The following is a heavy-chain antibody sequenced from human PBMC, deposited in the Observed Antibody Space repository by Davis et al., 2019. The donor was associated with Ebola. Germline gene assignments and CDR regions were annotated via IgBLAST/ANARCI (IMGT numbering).Heavy chain of an antibody. CDR1: GFTFSTYG. V-gene: IGHV3-33*01. CDR3: ARGGDIVVVVAATDYYGMDV. J-gene: IGHJ6*04. CDR2: LWYDGSNK. D-gene: IGHD2-15*01. Sequence: PGGSLRLSCAASGFTFSTYGMHWVRQAPGKGLEWVAVLWYDGSNKYYADSVKGRFTISRDNSKNTLYLQMNSLRAEDTAVYYCARGGDIVVVVAATDYYGMDVWGKGTTVTVSS.